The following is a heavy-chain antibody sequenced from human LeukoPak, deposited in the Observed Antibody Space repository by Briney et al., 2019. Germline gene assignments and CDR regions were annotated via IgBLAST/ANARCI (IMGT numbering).Heavy chain of an antibody. V-gene: IGHV1-8*01. D-gene: IGHD3-3*01. CDR3: ARGVDDFWSGLTNWFDP. J-gene: IGHJ5*02. CDR2: MNPNSGNT. Sequence: VASVKVSCKASGYTFTSYDINWVRQATGQGLEWMGWMNPNSGNTGYAQKFQGRVTMTRNTSISTAYMELSSLRSEDMAVYYCARGVDDFWSGLTNWFDPWGQGTLVTVSS. CDR1: GYTFTSYD.